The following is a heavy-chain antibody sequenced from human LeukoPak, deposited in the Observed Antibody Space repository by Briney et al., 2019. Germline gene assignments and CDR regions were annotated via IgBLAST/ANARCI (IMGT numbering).Heavy chain of an antibody. CDR3: AKDPDYYDSSGYYGLGAFDI. CDR1: GFTFSDYY. V-gene: IGHV3-11*04. D-gene: IGHD3-22*01. J-gene: IGHJ3*02. Sequence: GGSLRLSCAASGFTFSDYYMSWIRQAPGKGLEWVSYISSSGSTIYYADSVKGRFTISRDNSKNTLYLQMNSLRAEDTAVYYCAKDPDYYDSSGYYGLGAFDIWGQGTMVTVSS. CDR2: ISSSGSTI.